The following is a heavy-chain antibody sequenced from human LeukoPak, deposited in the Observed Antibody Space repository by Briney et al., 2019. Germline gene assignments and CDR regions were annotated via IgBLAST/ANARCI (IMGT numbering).Heavy chain of an antibody. CDR1: GYSIRSGYY. CDR2: IYHSGSI. J-gene: IGHJ5*02. Sequence: SETLSLTCTVSGYSIRSGYYWGWIRQPPGKGLEWIGSIYHSGSIYHNPSLRSRVTISVDTSKNQFSLKLSSVTAADTAVYYCARSTMVRGLNWFDPWGQGTLVTVSS. V-gene: IGHV4-38-2*02. D-gene: IGHD3-10*01. CDR3: ARSTMVRGLNWFDP.